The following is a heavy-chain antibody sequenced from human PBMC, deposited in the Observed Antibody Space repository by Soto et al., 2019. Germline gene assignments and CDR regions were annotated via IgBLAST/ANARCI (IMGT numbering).Heavy chain of an antibody. V-gene: IGHV3-30-3*01. CDR1: GFTLSSYT. CDR2: ILYDGGNK. J-gene: IGHJ6*02. Sequence: PGGSLRLSCAASGFTLSSYTIHWVRQAPGKGLEWVALILYDGGNKYYADSVKGGFTISRDNSKNTLYLQMNSLRAEDTAVYYCARGNGYSHGHGMDVWGQGTTVTVSS. D-gene: IGHD5-18*01. CDR3: ARGNGYSHGHGMDV.